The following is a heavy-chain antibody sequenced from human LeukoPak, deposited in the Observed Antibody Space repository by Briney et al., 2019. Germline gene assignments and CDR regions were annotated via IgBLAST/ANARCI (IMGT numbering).Heavy chain of an antibody. Sequence: PGGSLRLSCAASGFTFSSYGMHWVRQAPGKGLEWVAVISYDGSNKYYADSVKGRFTISRDNSKNTLYLQMNSLRAEDTAVYYCARDPVAGPDYWGQGTLVTVSS. CDR3: ARDPVAGPDY. CDR1: GFTFSSYG. V-gene: IGHV3-30*03. J-gene: IGHJ4*02. D-gene: IGHD6-19*01. CDR2: ISYDGSNK.